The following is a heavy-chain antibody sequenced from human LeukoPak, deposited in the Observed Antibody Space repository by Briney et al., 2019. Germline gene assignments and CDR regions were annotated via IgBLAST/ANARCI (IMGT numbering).Heavy chain of an antibody. CDR3: ARGLRSYRFHVRFDY. CDR1: GGSISSYY. J-gene: IGHJ4*02. V-gene: IGHV4-4*07. Sequence: SETLSLTCTVSGGSISSYYWSWIRQPAGKGLEWIGRIYTSGSTNYNPSLKSRVTISVDTSKNQFSLKLSSVTAADTAVYYCARGLRSYRFHVRFDYWGQGTLVTVSS. D-gene: IGHD1-14*01. CDR2: IYTSGST.